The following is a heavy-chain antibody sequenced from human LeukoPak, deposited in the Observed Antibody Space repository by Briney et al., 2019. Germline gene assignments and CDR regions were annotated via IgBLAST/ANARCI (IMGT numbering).Heavy chain of an antibody. CDR3: ARAGRSDYFDY. Sequence: PSETLSLTCTVSGGSISSGGYYWSWIRQHPGKGLEWIGYVYYSGSTYYNPSLKSRVTISVDTSKNQFSLKLSSVTAADTAVYYCARAGRSDYFDYWGQGTLVTVSS. CDR2: VYYSGST. CDR1: GGSISSGGYY. V-gene: IGHV4-31*03. J-gene: IGHJ4*02.